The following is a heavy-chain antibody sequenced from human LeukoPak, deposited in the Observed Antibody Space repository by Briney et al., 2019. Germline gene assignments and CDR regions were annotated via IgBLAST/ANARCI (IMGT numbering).Heavy chain of an antibody. Sequence: ASVKVSCKASGYTFTGYYMHWVRQAPGQGLEWMGRINPNSGGTNYAQKFQGRVTMTRDTSISTAYMELSRLRSDDTAVYYCARQGDPGYYYYYYMDVWGKGTTVTVSS. CDR2: INPNSGGT. J-gene: IGHJ6*03. CDR1: GYTFTGYY. D-gene: IGHD2-21*01. V-gene: IGHV1-2*06. CDR3: ARQGDPGYYYYYYMDV.